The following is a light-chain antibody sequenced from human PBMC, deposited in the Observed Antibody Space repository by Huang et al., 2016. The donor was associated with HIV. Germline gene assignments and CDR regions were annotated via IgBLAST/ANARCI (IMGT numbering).Light chain of an antibody. CDR2: KAS. V-gene: IGKV1-5*03. Sequence: DIQMTQSPSTLSASVGGRVTITCRASQSISSWLAWYQQKPGKAPKLLISKASSLESGVPSRFSGSGSGTDFTLTISSLQPDDLATYHCQQYNSYPYTFGQGTKLEIK. CDR1: QSISSW. CDR3: QQYNSYPYT. J-gene: IGKJ2*01.